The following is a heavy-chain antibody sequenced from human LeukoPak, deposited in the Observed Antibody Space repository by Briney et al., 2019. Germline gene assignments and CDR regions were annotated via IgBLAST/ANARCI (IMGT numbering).Heavy chain of an antibody. CDR1: GGSFSGYY. V-gene: IGHV4-34*01. D-gene: IGHD3-10*01. CDR2: INHSGST. J-gene: IGHJ4*02. CDR3: ARTYYYGSGRYFDY. Sequence: KASETLSLTCAVYGGSFSGYYWSWIRQPPGKGLEWIGGINHSGSTNYNPSLKSRVTISVDTSKNQFSLKLSSVTAADTAIYYCARTYYYGSGRYFDYWGQGTLVTVSS.